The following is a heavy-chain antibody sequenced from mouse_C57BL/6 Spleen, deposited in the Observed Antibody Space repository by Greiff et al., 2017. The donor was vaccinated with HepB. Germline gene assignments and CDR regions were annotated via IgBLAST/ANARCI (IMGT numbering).Heavy chain of an antibody. J-gene: IGHJ1*03. Sequence: EVQLKQSGAELVKPGASVKLSCTASGFNIKDYYMHWVKQRTEQGREWIGRIDPEDGETKYAPNFQGKATITADTSSNTAYLKLSSLTSEDTAVSYFARITTVVDWYFDVWGTGTTVTVSS. CDR3: ARITTVVDWYFDV. V-gene: IGHV14-2*01. CDR1: GFNIKDYY. D-gene: IGHD1-1*01. CDR2: IDPEDGET.